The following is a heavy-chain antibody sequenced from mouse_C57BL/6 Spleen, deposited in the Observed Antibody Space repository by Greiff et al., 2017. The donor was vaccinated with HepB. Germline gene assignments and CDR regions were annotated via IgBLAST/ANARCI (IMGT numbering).Heavy chain of an antibody. J-gene: IGHJ2*01. CDR2: INPSTGGT. CDR1: GYSFTGYY. D-gene: IGHD4-1*01. Sequence: EVQLQQSGPELVKPGASVKISCKASGYSFTGYYMNWVKQSPEKSLEWIGEINPSTGGTTYNQKFKAKATLTVDKSSSTAYMQLKSLTSEDSAVYYCAVEENWGYFDYWGQGTTLTVSS. V-gene: IGHV1-42*01. CDR3: AVEENWGYFDY.